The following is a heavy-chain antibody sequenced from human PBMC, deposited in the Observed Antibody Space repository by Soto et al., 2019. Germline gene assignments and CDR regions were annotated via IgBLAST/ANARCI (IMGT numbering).Heavy chain of an antibody. Sequence: SETLSLTCTVSGGSISSYYWSWIRQPPGKGLEWIGYIYYSGSTNYNPSLKSRVTISVDTSKNQFSLKLSSVTAADTAVYYCARYNGDNGAYFDYWGQGTLVTVSS. V-gene: IGHV4-59*01. D-gene: IGHD4-17*01. CDR3: ARYNGDNGAYFDY. J-gene: IGHJ4*02. CDR1: GGSISSYY. CDR2: IYYSGST.